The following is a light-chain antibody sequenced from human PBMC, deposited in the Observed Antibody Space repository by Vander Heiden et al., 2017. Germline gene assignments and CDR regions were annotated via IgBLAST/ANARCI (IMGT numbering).Light chain of an antibody. CDR3: HQSSSVPYS. Sequence: EILLTQSPASQSAAPQDKVTITCRASENIGRSLHWYQQKPGQAPKLLIKYASQSFSGVPSRFSGGGSGTDFTLTINSLEAEDAATYYCHQSSSVPYSFGQGTKLDIK. CDR1: ENIGRS. V-gene: IGKV6-21*01. CDR2: YAS. J-gene: IGKJ2*01.